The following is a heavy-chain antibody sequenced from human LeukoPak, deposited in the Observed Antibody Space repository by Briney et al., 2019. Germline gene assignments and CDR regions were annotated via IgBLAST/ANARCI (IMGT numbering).Heavy chain of an antibody. J-gene: IGHJ6*03. V-gene: IGHV3-23*01. CDR3: AKLGGHPLHNYYVGV. CDR1: GFTFSRYA. D-gene: IGHD3-16*01. Sequence: GGSLRLSCAASGFTFSRYAMSWVRQAPGKGLEWVSAISGSGGSTYYADSVKGRFTISRDNSKNTLYLQMNSLRAEDTAVYYCAKLGGHPLHNYYVGVWGKGTTVAVSS. CDR2: ISGSGGST.